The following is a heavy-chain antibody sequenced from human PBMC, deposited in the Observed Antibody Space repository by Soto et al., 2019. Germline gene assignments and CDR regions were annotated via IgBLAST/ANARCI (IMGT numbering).Heavy chain of an antibody. J-gene: IGHJ6*03. CDR2: FDPEGGET. Sequence: ASVKVSCKVSGYTLTELSMHWVRQAPGKGLEWMGGFDPEGGETIYAQKFQGRVTMTEDTSTDTAYMELSSLRSEDTAVYYCATAMAAPATLPTSYYYMDVWGKGTTVTVSS. V-gene: IGHV1-24*01. D-gene: IGHD1-26*01. CDR1: GYTLTELS. CDR3: ATAMAAPATLPTSYYYMDV.